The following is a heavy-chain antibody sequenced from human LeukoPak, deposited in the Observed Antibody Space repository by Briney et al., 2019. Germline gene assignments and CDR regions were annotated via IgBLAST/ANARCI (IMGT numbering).Heavy chain of an antibody. D-gene: IGHD2-8*02. J-gene: IGHJ3*02. Sequence: GGSLRLSCAASGFTFSSYSMNWVRQAPGKGLEWVSYISSSSSTIYYADSVKGRFTISRDSAKNSLYLQMNSLRAEDTAVYYCARVAGMSLVADIWGQGTMVTVSS. V-gene: IGHV3-48*04. CDR3: ARVAGMSLVADI. CDR1: GFTFSSYS. CDR2: ISSSSSTI.